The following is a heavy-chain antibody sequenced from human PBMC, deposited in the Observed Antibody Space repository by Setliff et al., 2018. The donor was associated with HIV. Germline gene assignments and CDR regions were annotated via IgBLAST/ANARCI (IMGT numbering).Heavy chain of an antibody. CDR1: GYSFTNYG. Sequence: ASVKVSCKTSGYSFTNYGINWVRQAPGQGLEWMGWNSVYAREFQGRVTMTIDTPTSTAYMELRSLRSDDTAVYYCARGPPDFVVVPAAAKFDYWGPGTLVTVSS. V-gene: IGHV1-18*01. CDR3: ARGPPDFVVVPAAAKFDY. D-gene: IGHD2-2*01. CDR2: NSV. J-gene: IGHJ4*02.